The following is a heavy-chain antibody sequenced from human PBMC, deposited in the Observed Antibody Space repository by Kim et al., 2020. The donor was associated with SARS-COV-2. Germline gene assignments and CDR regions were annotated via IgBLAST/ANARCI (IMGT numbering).Heavy chain of an antibody. Sequence: DSVRGRFTISRDNAKNSLYLQMNSLRAEDTALYYCAKDISVRHTPYYFDYWGQGTLVTVSS. J-gene: IGHJ4*02. V-gene: IGHV3-9*01. CDR3: AKDISVRHTPYYFDY. D-gene: IGHD6-19*01.